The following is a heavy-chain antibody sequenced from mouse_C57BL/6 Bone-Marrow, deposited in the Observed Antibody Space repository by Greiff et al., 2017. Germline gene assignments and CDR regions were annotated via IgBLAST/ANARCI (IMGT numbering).Heavy chain of an antibody. D-gene: IGHD1-1*01. CDR1: GYTFPSYG. CDR3: ARYYYGRDDDMDY. CDR2: IYPRIGNT. J-gene: IGHJ4*01. Sequence: VKLQQSGAELARPGASVKLSGKASGYTFPSYGISWVKQRTGQGLEWIGEIYPRIGNTYYNEKFKGKATLTADKSSSTAYMELRSRTSKDSAVYFCARYYYGRDDDMDYWGQGTTVTVSS. V-gene: IGHV1-81*01.